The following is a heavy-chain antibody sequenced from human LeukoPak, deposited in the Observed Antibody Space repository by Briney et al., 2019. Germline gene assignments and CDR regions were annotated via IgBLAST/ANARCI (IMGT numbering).Heavy chain of an antibody. CDR2: INPHSGDT. V-gene: IGHV1-2*02. J-gene: IGHJ6*03. CDR1: GYTFTNHY. D-gene: IGHD5-18*01. Sequence: GAAVKVSCKASGYTFTNHYMHWVRQARVQGLEWMGWINPHSGDTNYAQKFQGRVIMTRDTSISTAYMELSSLRSDDTAMYYCASGLSSLFSFGAALDYYMDVWGKGTPVTVSS. CDR3: ASGLSSLFSFGAALDYYMDV.